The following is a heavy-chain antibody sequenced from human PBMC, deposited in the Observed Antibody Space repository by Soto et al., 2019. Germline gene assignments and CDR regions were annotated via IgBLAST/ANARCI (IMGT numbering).Heavy chain of an antibody. Sequence: SETLSVTCTVPGGSISSYYWSWSRQPPGEGLEWIGYIYYSGSTNYKSSLKSRVTISVDTSKNQFSLKLSSVTAADTAVYYCARNNGRENYYDSSGYWYYFDYWGQGTLVTIS. J-gene: IGHJ4*02. D-gene: IGHD3-22*01. CDR3: ARNNGRENYYDSSGYWYYFDY. V-gene: IGHV4-59*01. CDR2: IYYSGST. CDR1: GGSISSYY.